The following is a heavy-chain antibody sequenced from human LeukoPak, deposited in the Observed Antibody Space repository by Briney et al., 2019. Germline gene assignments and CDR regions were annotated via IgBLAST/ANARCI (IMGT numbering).Heavy chain of an antibody. CDR3: AYSRYYYGSGSYYGYFQH. V-gene: IGHV4-34*01. Sequence: SETLSLTCAVYGGSFSGYYWSWIRQPPGKGLEWIGEINHSGSTNYNPSLKSRGTISVDTSKNQFSLKLSSVTAADTAVYYCAYSRYYYGSGSYYGYFQHWGQGTLVTVSS. J-gene: IGHJ1*01. CDR2: INHSGST. D-gene: IGHD3-10*01. CDR1: GGSFSGYY.